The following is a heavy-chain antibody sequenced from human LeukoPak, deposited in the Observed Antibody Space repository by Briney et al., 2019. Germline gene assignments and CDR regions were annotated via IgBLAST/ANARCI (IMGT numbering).Heavy chain of an antibody. Sequence: GGSLRLSCAASGFTFSSFDTSWVRQAPGKGLEWVSGISGSGGSTYYADSVKGRFTISRDNSKNALFLQMNSLRAEDTAIYYCAKDFSAGTYFDYWGQGTLVTVSS. CDR2: ISGSGGST. J-gene: IGHJ4*02. CDR3: AKDFSAGTYFDY. CDR1: GFTFSSFD. V-gene: IGHV3-23*01. D-gene: IGHD6-13*01.